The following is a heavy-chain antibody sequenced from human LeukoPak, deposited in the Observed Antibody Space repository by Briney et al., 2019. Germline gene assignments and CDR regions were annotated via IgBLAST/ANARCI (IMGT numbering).Heavy chain of an antibody. D-gene: IGHD5-18*01. CDR1: GFTFDDYA. J-gene: IGHJ4*02. CDR2: ISWNSGSI. Sequence: GGSLRLSCAASGFTFDDYAMYWVRQAPGKGLEWVSGISWNSGSIGYADSVKGRFTISRDNAKNSLYLQMNSLRAEDTALYYCAKDTAMARGGFDYWGQGTLVTVSS. V-gene: IGHV3-9*01. CDR3: AKDTAMARGGFDY.